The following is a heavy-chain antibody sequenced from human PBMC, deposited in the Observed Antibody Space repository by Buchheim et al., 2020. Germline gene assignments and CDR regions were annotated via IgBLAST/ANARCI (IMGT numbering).Heavy chain of an antibody. CDR2: ISYDGNNE. D-gene: IGHD6-6*01. J-gene: IGHJ4*02. V-gene: IGHV3-30*18. CDR3: AKDRSMTWAFDY. Sequence: QVQLVESGGGVLQPGTSLRLSCAAYGFNFRNDGMHWVRQAPGKGLEWVAGISYDGNNEFYADSVKGRFTISRDNSNNMLYLQMNNLRAEDTAVFYCAKDRSMTWAFDYWGQGTL. CDR1: GFNFRNDG.